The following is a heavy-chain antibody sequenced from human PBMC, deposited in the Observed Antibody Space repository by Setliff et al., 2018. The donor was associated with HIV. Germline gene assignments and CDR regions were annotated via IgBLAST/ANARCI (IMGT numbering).Heavy chain of an antibody. V-gene: IGHV4-39*01. Sequence: PSETLSLTCTVSGGSITNSNYYWGWFRQPPGKGLEWIGAIYYTENTYYNPSLKSRVTMSVDTSKNQFSLKLRSVTAADTAVYFCARASGDAYRHPRDYNYYYMDVWGKGDMVTVSS. CDR1: GGSITNSNYY. CDR2: IYYTENT. D-gene: IGHD4-4*01. J-gene: IGHJ6*03. CDR3: ARASGDAYRHPRDYNYYYMDV.